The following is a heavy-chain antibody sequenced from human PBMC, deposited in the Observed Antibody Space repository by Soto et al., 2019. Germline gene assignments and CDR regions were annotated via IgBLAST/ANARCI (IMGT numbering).Heavy chain of an antibody. CDR3: ARFSSGGTKGVRFDP. J-gene: IGHJ5*02. CDR1: GGSISSGGYY. Sequence: PSETLSLTCTVSGGSISSGGYYWSWIRQHPGKGLEWIGYIYYSGSTYYNPSLKSRVTISVDTSKNQFSLKLSSVTAADTAVYYCARFSSGGTKGVRFDPWGQGTLVTVSS. D-gene: IGHD2-15*01. V-gene: IGHV4-31*03. CDR2: IYYSGST.